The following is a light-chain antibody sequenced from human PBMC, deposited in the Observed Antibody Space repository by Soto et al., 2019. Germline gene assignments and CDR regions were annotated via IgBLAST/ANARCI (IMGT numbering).Light chain of an antibody. J-gene: IGLJ1*01. Sequence: QSALTQPASVSGSPGQSITISCTGTSSDVGGYNYVSWYQQHPGKVPKLMIYDVTNRPSGISNRFSASKPGNTASLTISGLQAEDEADYYCSSYTSRSTDVFGTGTKVTVL. CDR2: DVT. CDR3: SSYTSRSTDV. CDR1: SSDVGGYNY. V-gene: IGLV2-14*01.